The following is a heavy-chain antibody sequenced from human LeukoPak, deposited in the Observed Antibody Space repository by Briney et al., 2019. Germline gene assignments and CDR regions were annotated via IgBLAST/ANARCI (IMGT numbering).Heavy chain of an antibody. CDR3: ARGAPYYYDSSGYLFDY. CDR1: GGSINSYY. CDR2: IYYSGST. D-gene: IGHD3-22*01. Sequence: SETLSLTCTVSGGSINSYYWSWIRQPPGKGLEWIGYIYYSGSTNYNPTLKSRVTISLDTSKNQFSLKLSSVTAADTAVYYCARGAPYYYDSSGYLFDYWGQGTLVTVSS. J-gene: IGHJ4*02. V-gene: IGHV4-59*01.